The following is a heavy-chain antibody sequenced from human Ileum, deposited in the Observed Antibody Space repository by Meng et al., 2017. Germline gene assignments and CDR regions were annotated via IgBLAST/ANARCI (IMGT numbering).Heavy chain of an antibody. V-gene: IGHV3-72*01. CDR1: GFTFSDLF. CDR3: ASRHYGEEDH. Sequence: LVESGGGLVQPGGSLRLSCEVSGFTFSDLFVDWVRQAPGKGLEWIGRSKNGAYSYTTEYAASMKGRFTISRDDSKNSLDLQMNSLKIDDTAVYYCASRHYGEEDHWGQGTLVTVSS. D-gene: IGHD4-17*01. CDR2: SKNGAYSYTT. J-gene: IGHJ4*02.